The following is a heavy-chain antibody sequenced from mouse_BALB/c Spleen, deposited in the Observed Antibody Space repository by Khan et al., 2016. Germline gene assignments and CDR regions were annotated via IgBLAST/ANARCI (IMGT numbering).Heavy chain of an antibody. CDR2: IYPGDGDT. D-gene: IGHD2-2*01. V-gene: IGHV1-80*01. J-gene: IGHJ3*01. Sequence: QVQLQQSGAELVRPGSSVKISCKASGYAFSSYWMNWVKQRPGQGLEWIGQIYPGDGDTNYNGTFKGKATLTADKSSSPAYMQLSSLTSEDSAVYFCAREGYGYDTFAYWGQGTLVTVSA. CDR1: GYAFSSYW. CDR3: AREGYGYDTFAY.